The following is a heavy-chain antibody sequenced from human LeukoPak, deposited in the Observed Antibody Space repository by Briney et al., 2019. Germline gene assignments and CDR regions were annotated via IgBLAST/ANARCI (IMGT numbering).Heavy chain of an antibody. Sequence: MTSETLSLTCTVSGGSISSYYWSWIRQPPGKGLEWIGYIYYSGSTNYNPSLKSRVTMSVDTSKNQFSLKLSSVTAADTAVYYCAREQYDYVWGSYREDWGQGTLVTVSS. V-gene: IGHV4-59*12. D-gene: IGHD3-16*02. J-gene: IGHJ4*02. CDR2: IYYSGST. CDR1: GGSISSYY. CDR3: AREQYDYVWGSYRED.